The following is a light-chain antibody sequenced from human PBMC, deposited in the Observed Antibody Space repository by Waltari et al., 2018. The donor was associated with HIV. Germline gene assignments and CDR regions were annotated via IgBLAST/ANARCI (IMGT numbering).Light chain of an antibody. V-gene: IGKV3-20*01. J-gene: IGKJ1*01. CDR3: QQYSDSPPGT. Sequence: EIVLTQSPGTLSLSPGDSVTLSCRASQSLSVRYIACYQQRPGQPPRLLIYEGVTRATGIPDRFSGSGSVRDFSLSISRLEPEDFAVYFCQQYSDSPPGTFGQGTKVEMK. CDR2: EGV. CDR1: QSLSVRY.